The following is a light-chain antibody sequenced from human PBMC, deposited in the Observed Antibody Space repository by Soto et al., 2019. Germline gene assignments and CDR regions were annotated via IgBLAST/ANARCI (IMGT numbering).Light chain of an antibody. CDR3: QQYNSYPLS. CDR1: QSISNW. CDR2: KAS. J-gene: IGKJ4*01. Sequence: EIQMTQSPSTLSASVGDRVTITCRASQSISNWLAWYQQKPGKVPKLLIYKASSLESGVPSRFSGGGSGTEFTLTISSLQPDDFASYYCQQYNSYPLSFGGGTKVEIK. V-gene: IGKV1-5*03.